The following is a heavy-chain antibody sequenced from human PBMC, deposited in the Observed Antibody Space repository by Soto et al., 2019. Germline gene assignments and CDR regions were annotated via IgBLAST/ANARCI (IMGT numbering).Heavy chain of an antibody. CDR2: ISHDGSDI. J-gene: IGHJ4*02. D-gene: IGHD6-13*01. Sequence: AGGSLRLSCAASGFTFSIYSMHWVRQAPGKGLEWVAVISHDGSDIYYDDSVKGRFTISRDNSNSTLYLHMNSLRPEDTAVYYCAREGQVAAAGTSDYWGQGTLVTVSS. CDR3: AREGQVAAAGTSDY. CDR1: GFTFSIYS. V-gene: IGHV3-30-3*01.